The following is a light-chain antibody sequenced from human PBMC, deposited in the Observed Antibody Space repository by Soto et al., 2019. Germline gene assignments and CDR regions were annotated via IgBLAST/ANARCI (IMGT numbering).Light chain of an antibody. CDR3: QQSDTIPWT. CDR1: QSIDTY. Sequence: DIQMTQSPSSLSASVGDRVTIKCRASQSIDTYLNWYQQKPGKAPKVLIYVASRLQTGVPSRVSGSGSGTDFSLTITSLQPEDSATYFCQQSDTIPWTFGQGTRVEVK. CDR2: VAS. V-gene: IGKV1-39*01. J-gene: IGKJ1*01.